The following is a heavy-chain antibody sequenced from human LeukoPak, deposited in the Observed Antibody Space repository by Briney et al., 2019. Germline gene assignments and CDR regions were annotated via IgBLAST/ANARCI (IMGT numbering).Heavy chain of an antibody. D-gene: IGHD3-3*01. CDR3: ARDITIFGVVIDAFDI. CDR2: ISSSSSYI. V-gene: IGHV3-21*01. CDR1: GFTFSSYS. J-gene: IGHJ3*02. Sequence: PGGSLRLSCAASGFTFSSYSMNWVRRAPGKGLEWVSSISSSSSYIYYADSVKGRFTISRDNAKNSLYLQMNSLRAEDTAVYYCARDITIFGVVIDAFDIWGQGTMVTVSS.